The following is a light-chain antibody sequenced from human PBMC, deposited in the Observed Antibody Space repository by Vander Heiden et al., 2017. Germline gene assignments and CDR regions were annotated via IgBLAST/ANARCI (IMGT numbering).Light chain of an antibody. CDR2: ENN. CDR3: GTWETSLSLVYV. CDR1: SSNIGSNY. J-gene: IGLJ1*01. V-gene: IGLV1-51*02. Sequence: QSVLTQPPSVSAAPGQKVTIPCPGSSSNIGSNYVSWYQQLPGTAPKVLIYENNKRPSGVPDRFSGSKSGTSATLGITGLQTGDEADYYCGTWETSLSLVYVFGTGTKVTVL.